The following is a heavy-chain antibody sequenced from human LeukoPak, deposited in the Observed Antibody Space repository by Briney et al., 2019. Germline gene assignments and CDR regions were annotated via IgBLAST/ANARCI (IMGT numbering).Heavy chain of an antibody. CDR1: GGFIIGYY. CDR3: ATGRYYDNVWGSYRPSFDF. Sequence: SETLSLTCTVSGGFIIGYYWSWIRQPPGKGLEWIGYIDYSGSTNYNPPLKSRVTISIDTSKNQFSLKLSSVTAADTAVYHCATGRYYDNVWGSYRPSFDFWGQGTLATVSS. D-gene: IGHD3-16*02. J-gene: IGHJ4*02. V-gene: IGHV4-59*08. CDR2: IDYSGST.